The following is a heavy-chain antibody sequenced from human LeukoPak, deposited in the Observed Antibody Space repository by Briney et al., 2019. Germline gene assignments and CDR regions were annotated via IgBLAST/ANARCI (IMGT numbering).Heavy chain of an antibody. V-gene: IGHV3-21*01. Sequence: NPGGSLRLSCAASGFTFSSYAMSWVRQAPGKGLEWVSSISSSSSYIYYADSVKGRFTISRDNAKDSLYLQMNSLGPEDTAVYYCARDPYSGNYGNYYYYYMDVWGKGTTVTISS. CDR1: GFTFSSYA. CDR3: ARDPYSGNYGNYYYYYMDV. J-gene: IGHJ6*03. CDR2: ISSSSSYI. D-gene: IGHD1-26*01.